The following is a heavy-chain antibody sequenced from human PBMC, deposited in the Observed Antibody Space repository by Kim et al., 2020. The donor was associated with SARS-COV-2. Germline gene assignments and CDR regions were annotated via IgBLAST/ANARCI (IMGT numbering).Heavy chain of an antibody. CDR1: GGSVSSSSYY. V-gene: IGHV4-39*07. D-gene: IGHD3-16*01. CDR3: ARVHRSDDYNTPLTHFEN. CDR2: IYYSGGS. J-gene: IGHJ4*02. Sequence: SETLSLTCTVSGGSVSSSSYYWGWVRQSPGKGLDWIGTIYYSGGSYYNPSFEGRVTISVDTSKNQFSLKLTSVTAADTAVYYCARVHRSDDYNTPLTHFENRGQGTLVTVSS.